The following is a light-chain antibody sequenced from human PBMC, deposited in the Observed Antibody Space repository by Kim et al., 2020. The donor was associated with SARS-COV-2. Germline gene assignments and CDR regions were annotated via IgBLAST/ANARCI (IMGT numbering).Light chain of an antibody. J-gene: IGKJ2*01. CDR3: QQYDLLPYT. CDR1: QDVKKF. Sequence: DIQLTQSPSSLSASVGDRVTIFCQASQDVKKFLSWFQQKPGKAPSLLIYDTSTLAPGVPSRFSGQASGTDFTFAIASLQPEDAATYFCQQYDLLPYTFGQGTKLEIK. V-gene: IGKV1-33*01. CDR2: DTS.